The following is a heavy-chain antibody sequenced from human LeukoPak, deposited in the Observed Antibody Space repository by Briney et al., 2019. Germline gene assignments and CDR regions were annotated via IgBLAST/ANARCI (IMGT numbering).Heavy chain of an antibody. CDR2: ISYDGSNK. J-gene: IGHJ4*02. D-gene: IGHD4-17*01. Sequence: GRSLRLSCAASGFTLSSYAMHWVRQAPGKGLEWVAVISYDGSNKYYADSVKGRFTISRDNSKNTLYLQMNSLRAEDTAVYYCARAKSGDYLDYWGQGTLVTVSS. CDR3: ARAKSGDYLDY. CDR1: GFTLSSYA. V-gene: IGHV3-30-3*01.